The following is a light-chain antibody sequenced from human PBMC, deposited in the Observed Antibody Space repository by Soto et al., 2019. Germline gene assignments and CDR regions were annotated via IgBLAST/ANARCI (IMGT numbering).Light chain of an antibody. CDR1: QTISSY. V-gene: IGKV1-39*01. CDR2: AAS. CDR3: QQSYSTPLT. J-gene: IGKJ4*01. Sequence: DIQMTQFPSSLSASVGDRVSITCRASQTISSYLNWYQQKPGKAPKLLIYAASSLQSGVPSRFSGSESGTDFTLTISSLQPEDFATYYCQQSYSTPLTFGGGTKGEIK.